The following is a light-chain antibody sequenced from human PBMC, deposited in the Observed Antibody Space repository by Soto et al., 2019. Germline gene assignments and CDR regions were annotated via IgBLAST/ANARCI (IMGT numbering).Light chain of an antibody. CDR2: GVS. J-gene: IGKJ5*01. V-gene: IGKV3D-15*01. CDR1: QSVDTN. Sequence: EIVMTQSPATLSLSPGDTATLSCRASQSVDTNLAWYVQKPGQAPRRLMYGVSTWGTGVTARFSGSGSGTAFTLTISSLQSEDFAIYYCQQYKSWPITFGQGTRLEIK. CDR3: QQYKSWPIT.